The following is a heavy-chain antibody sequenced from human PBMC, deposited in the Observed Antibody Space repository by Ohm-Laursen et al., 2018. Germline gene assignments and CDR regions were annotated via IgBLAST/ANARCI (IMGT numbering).Heavy chain of an antibody. D-gene: IGHD3-22*01. CDR2: IWYDGSNK. V-gene: IGHV3-33*01. CDR3: ASSSSGYYPDAFDI. J-gene: IGHJ3*02. CDR1: GFTFSSYG. Sequence: SSLRLSCTASGFTFSSYGMHWVRQAPGKGLEWVAVIWYDGSNKYYADSVKGRFTISRDNSKNTLYLQMNSLRAEDTAVHYCASSSSGYYPDAFDIWGQGTMVTVSS.